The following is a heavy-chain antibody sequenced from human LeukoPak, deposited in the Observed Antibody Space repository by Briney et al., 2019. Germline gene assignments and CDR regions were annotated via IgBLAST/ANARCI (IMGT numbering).Heavy chain of an antibody. J-gene: IGHJ4*02. CDR3: AKAQWQDLNFDY. CDR1: GFTVSSNY. V-gene: IGHV3-66*01. CDR2: IYSGGST. D-gene: IGHD6-19*01. Sequence: GGSLRLSCAASGFTVSSNYMSWVRQAPGKGLEWVSVIYSGGSTYYADSVKGRFTISRDNSKNTLYLQMNSLRAEDTAVYYCAKAQWQDLNFDYWGQGTLVTVSS.